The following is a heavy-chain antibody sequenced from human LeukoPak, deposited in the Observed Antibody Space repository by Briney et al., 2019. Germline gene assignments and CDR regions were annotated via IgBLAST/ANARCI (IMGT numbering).Heavy chain of an antibody. CDR2: ISGSGGST. Sequence: GGSLRLSCAASGFTFSSYGMGWVRQAPGKGLEWVSAISGSGGSTYYADSVKGRFTISRDNSKNTLYLQMNSLRAEDTAVYYCTKDPGGYSYGGFDPWGQGTLVTVSS. J-gene: IGHJ5*02. CDR1: GFTFSSYG. CDR3: TKDPGGYSYGGFDP. D-gene: IGHD5-18*01. V-gene: IGHV3-23*01.